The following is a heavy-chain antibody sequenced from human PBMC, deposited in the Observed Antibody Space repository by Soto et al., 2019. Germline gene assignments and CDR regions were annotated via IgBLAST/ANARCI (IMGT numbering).Heavy chain of an antibody. D-gene: IGHD6-13*01. Sequence: PGGSLRLSCEASGFTFSSYSTNWVRQAPGKGLEWVANIKQDGSEKYYVDSVKGRFTISRDNAKNSLYLQMNSLRAEDTAVYYCATVSYSTAAFRYWGQGALVTVSS. V-gene: IGHV3-7*02. CDR3: ATVSYSTAAFRY. CDR2: IKQDGSEK. J-gene: IGHJ4*02. CDR1: GFTFSSYS.